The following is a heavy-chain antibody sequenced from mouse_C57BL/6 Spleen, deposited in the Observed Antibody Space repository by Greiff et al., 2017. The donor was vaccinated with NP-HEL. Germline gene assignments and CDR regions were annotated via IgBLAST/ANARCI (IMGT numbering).Heavy chain of an antibody. J-gene: IGHJ2*01. CDR1: GYTFTSYW. Sequence: QVQLQQPGAELVKPGASVKLSCKASGYTFTSYWMHWVKQRPGQGLEWIGMIHPNSGSTNYNEKFKSKATLTVDKSSSTAYMQLSSLTSEDSAVYYCARCGGLRDYFDDWGQGTTLTVSS. CDR3: ARCGGLRDYFDD. V-gene: IGHV1-64*01. CDR2: IHPNSGST.